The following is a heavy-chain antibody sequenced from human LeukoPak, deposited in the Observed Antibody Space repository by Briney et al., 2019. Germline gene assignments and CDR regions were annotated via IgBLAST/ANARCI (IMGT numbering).Heavy chain of an antibody. J-gene: IGHJ6*02. CDR1: GFTFSSYA. CDR3: ARYNYYYYGMDV. Sequence: PRRSLRLSCAASGFTFSSYAMHWVRQAPGKGLEWVAVISYDGSNKYYADSVKGRFTISRDNSKNTLYLQMNSLRAEDTAVYYCARYNYYYYGMDVWGQGTTVTVSS. CDR2: ISYDGSNK. V-gene: IGHV3-30*04.